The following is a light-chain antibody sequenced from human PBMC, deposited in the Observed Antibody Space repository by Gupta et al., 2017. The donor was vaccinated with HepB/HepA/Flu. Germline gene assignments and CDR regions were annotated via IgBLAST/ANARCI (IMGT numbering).Light chain of an antibody. CDR3: QQCDSNART. Sequence: DIQMTQSPSSLSASVGDRVTITCRASQSISSYLNWYQQKPGKAPKLLIYAASRLQSGVPSRFSASGSGTDFTLTISRLQPEDFATYDCQQCDSNARTFGPGTKVDIK. V-gene: IGKV1-39*01. J-gene: IGKJ3*01. CDR1: QSISSY. CDR2: AAS.